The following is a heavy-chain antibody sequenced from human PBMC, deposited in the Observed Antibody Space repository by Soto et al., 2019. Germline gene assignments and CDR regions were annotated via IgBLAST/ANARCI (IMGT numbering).Heavy chain of an antibody. CDR2: INHSGGT. J-gene: IGHJ6*01. D-gene: IGHD3-3*01. CDR1: GGSFSGYY. CDR3: ESTAEYYDSWSCLVQDDFHGLDT. Sequence: QVQLQQWGAGLLKPSETLSLTCAVYGGSFSGYYWTWIRQAPGKELEWIGEINHSGGTNYNSSLKSRVTISVDTSKNQVSPTPNTGPAVDPAAYYSESTAEYYDSWSCLVQDDFHGLDTWGQGTRVTVSS. V-gene: IGHV4-34*02.